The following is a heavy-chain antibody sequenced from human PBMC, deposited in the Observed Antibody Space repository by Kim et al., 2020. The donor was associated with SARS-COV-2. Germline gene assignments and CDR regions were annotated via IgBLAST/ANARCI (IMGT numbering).Heavy chain of an antibody. CDR1: GFVFSDYS. D-gene: IGHD3-3*01. Sequence: GGSLRLSCAASGFVFSDYSIDWARQAPGKGLEWVGRSRNKANRYSTDFAASVKGRFSFLRDNSKSIIYLQMNSLQAEDSAVYYCTRTIRFLDMDVWGQGTTVTVSS. J-gene: IGHJ6*02. V-gene: IGHV3-72*01. CDR3: TRTIRFLDMDV. CDR2: SRNKANRYST.